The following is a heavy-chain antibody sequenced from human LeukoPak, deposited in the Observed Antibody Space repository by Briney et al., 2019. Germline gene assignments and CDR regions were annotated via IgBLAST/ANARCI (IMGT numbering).Heavy chain of an antibody. D-gene: IGHD6-19*01. V-gene: IGHV5-51*01. Sequence: VESPEISRQGSGYSFNNYWIGWVRQIPGKGLEWMGIIYPGDSDTRYSPSFQGQVTISADNSISTAYLQWSSLKASDTAMYYCARHNSGLSGWQFDYWGQGTMVTVSS. CDR3: ARHNSGLSGWQFDY. CDR1: GYSFNNYW. J-gene: IGHJ4*02. CDR2: IYPGDSDT.